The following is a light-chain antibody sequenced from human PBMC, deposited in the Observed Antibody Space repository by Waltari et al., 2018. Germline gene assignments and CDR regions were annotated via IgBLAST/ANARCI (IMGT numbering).Light chain of an antibody. V-gene: IGKV4-1*01. J-gene: IGKJ1*01. Sequence: DIVMTQSPDSLAVSLGERATINCKSSQSVLYSSNNKNYLAWYQQKPGQPPKLLVYWASTRESGVPDRFSGSGSGTDFTLTISSLQAKDGAVYYCQQYYTTPPWTFGQGTKVEIK. CDR2: WAS. CDR1: QSVLYSSNNKNY. CDR3: QQYYTTPPWT.